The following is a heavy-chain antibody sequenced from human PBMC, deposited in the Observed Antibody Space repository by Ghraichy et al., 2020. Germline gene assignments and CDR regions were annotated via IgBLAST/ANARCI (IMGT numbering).Heavy chain of an antibody. D-gene: IGHD3-10*01. CDR2: INHSGST. J-gene: IGHJ4*02. CDR3: ARGRRFRKWFGSNFDY. CDR1: GGSFSGYY. Sequence: SETLSLTCAVYGGSFSGYYWSWIRQPPGKGLEWIGEINHSGSTNYNPSLKSRVTISVDTSKNQFSLKLSSVTAADTAVYYCARGRRFRKWFGSNFDYWGQGTLVTVSS. V-gene: IGHV4-34*01.